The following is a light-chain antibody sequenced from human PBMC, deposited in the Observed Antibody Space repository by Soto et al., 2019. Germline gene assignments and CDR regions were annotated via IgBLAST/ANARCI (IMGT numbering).Light chain of an antibody. CDR2: DAS. V-gene: IGKV1-27*01. CDR3: QKYNSGLET. CDR1: PGISNS. J-gene: IGKJ3*01. Sequence: DIQMTQSPASLSAFVGDRVTISCRASPGISNSVAWYQQKPGKVPKVLIYDASTLQSGVPSRFSGSGSGTDFTLTISSLQPEDVAIFYCQKYNSGLETFGPGTKMDIK.